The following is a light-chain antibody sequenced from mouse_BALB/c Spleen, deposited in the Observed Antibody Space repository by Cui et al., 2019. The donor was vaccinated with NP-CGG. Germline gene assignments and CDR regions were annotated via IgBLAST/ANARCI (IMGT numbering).Light chain of an antibody. CDR1: TGAITTSNY. J-gene: IGLJ1*01. V-gene: IGLV1*01. Sequence: QAVVTQESALTTSPGETVTLTCRSSTGAITTSNYANWVQEKPDHLFTGLIGGTNNRVPGVPARFSGSLMGDQAALTITGAQTEDEAIYFCALWYSNHWVFGGGTKLTVL. CDR2: GTN. CDR3: ALWYSNHWV.